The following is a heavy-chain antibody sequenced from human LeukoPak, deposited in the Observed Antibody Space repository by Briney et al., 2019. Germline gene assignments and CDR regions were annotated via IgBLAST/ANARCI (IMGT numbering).Heavy chain of an antibody. D-gene: IGHD3-10*02. CDR1: GFTVSSNY. CDR3: ARQLGVRGVDP. J-gene: IGHJ5*02. Sequence: PGGSLRLSCAASGFTVSSNYMSWVRQAPGKGLEWVSRINSDGSNTSYADSVKGRFTISRDNAKNTLYLQMNSLRAEDTAVYYCARQLGVRGVDPWGQGTLVTVSS. CDR2: INSDGSNT. V-gene: IGHV3-74*01.